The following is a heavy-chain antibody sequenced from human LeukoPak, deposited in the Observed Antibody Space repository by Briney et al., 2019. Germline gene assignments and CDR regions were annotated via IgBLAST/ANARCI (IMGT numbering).Heavy chain of an antibody. CDR2: ISSSSSYI. J-gene: IGHJ4*02. CDR3: GAGTGSSDY. D-gene: IGHD1-1*01. V-gene: IGHV3-21*01. CDR1: GFTFSIYS. Sequence: PGGSLRLSCAASGFTFSIYSMNWVRQAPGKGLEWVSSISSSSSYIHYADSVKGRFTISRDNAKNSLYLQMNSLRAEDTAVYYCGAGTGSSDYWGQGTLVTVSS.